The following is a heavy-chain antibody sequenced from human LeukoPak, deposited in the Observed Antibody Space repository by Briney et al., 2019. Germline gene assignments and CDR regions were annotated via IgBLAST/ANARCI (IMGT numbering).Heavy chain of an antibody. J-gene: IGHJ3*02. V-gene: IGHV4-30-4*08. CDR2: IYYSGST. Sequence: SETLSLTCTVSGGSISSGGYYWSWIRQPPGKGLEWIGYIYYSGSTYYNPSLKSRVTISVDTSKNQFSLKLSSVTAADTAVYYCARGHRRRITMIVVRRGDAFDIWGQGTMVTVSS. D-gene: IGHD3-22*01. CDR1: GGSISSGGYY. CDR3: ARGHRRRITMIVVRRGDAFDI.